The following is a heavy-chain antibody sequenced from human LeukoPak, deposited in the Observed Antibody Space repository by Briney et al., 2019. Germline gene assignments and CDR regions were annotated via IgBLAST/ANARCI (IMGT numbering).Heavy chain of an antibody. Sequence: PGGSLRLSCAASGFTFSSYAMSWVRQAPGKGLEWVSAISGSGGSTYYADSVKGRFTISSDNSKNTLYLQMNSLRDEDTAVYYCAKDRGAAAGLDYWGQGTLVTVSS. CDR2: ISGSGGST. CDR3: AKDRGAAAGLDY. J-gene: IGHJ4*02. D-gene: IGHD6-13*01. V-gene: IGHV3-23*01. CDR1: GFTFSSYA.